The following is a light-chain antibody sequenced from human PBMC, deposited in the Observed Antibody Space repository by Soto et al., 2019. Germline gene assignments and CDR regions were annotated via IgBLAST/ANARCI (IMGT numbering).Light chain of an antibody. Sequence: QSALTQPASVSGSPGQSITISCTGTSSDVGGYNYVSWYQHHPGKAPKVIIYEVSNRPSGISNRFSGSKSGSTASLTISGLQAEDEADYYCCSYTTTSALVFGGATKVTVL. CDR3: CSYTTTSALV. V-gene: IGLV2-14*01. CDR1: SSDVGGYNY. CDR2: EVS. J-gene: IGLJ2*01.